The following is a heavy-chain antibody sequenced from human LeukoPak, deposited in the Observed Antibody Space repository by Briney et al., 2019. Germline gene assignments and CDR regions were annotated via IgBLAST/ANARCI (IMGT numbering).Heavy chain of an antibody. CDR2: IYSTGST. J-gene: IGHJ4*02. V-gene: IGHV4-4*07. D-gene: IGHD3-10*02. CDR3: ARHAFLGSGSYFDY. Sequence: PSETLSLTCTVSGGSISNYYWSWTRQPAGTGLEWIGRIYSTGSTNYNPSLESRVTMSVDTSKNQFSLKLSSVTAADTAVYYCARHAFLGSGSYFDYWGQGTLVTVSS. CDR1: GGSISNYY.